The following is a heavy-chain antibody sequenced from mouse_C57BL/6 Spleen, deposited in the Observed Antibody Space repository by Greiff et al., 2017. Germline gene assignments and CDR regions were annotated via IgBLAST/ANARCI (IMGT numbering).Heavy chain of an antibody. Sequence: VQLQQPGAELVKPGASVKLSCKASGYTFTSYWMHWVKQRPGQGLEWIGMIHPNSGSTNYNEKFKSKATLTVDKSSSTAYMQLSSLTSEDSAVYYCARWSGTWYFDVWGTGTTVTVSS. CDR2: IHPNSGST. CDR3: ARWSGTWYFDV. D-gene: IGHD4-1*01. V-gene: IGHV1-64*01. J-gene: IGHJ1*03. CDR1: GYTFTSYW.